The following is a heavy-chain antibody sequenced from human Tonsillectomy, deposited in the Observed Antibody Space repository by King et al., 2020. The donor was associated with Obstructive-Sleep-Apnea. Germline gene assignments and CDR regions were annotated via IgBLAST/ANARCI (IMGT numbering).Heavy chain of an antibody. CDR3: AKNYYDSSCYYSSDTFDI. D-gene: IGHD3-22*01. J-gene: IGHJ3*02. Sequence: QLVQSGAEVKKPGASVKVSCKASGYTFSSHGISWVRQAPGQGLEWMGWISPYNANTQYAQKFQGRVTMTTDTSTSTAYMELRSLRSDDTAVYYCAKNYYDSSCYYSSDTFDIWGQGTMVTVSS. CDR1: GYTFSSHG. CDR2: ISPYNANT. V-gene: IGHV1-18*01.